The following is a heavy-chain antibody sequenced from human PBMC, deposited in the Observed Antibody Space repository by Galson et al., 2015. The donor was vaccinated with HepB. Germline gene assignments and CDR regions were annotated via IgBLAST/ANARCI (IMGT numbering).Heavy chain of an antibody. J-gene: IGHJ4*02. CDR1: GSTFSNAW. CDR2: IKSKTDGGTT. CDR3: MYYYDSSGYYSRVQNFDY. Sequence: SLRLSCAASGSTFSNAWMSWVRQAPGKGLEWVGRIKSKTDGGTTDYAAPVKGRFTISRDDSKNTLYLQMNSLKTEDTAVYYCMYYYDSSGYYSRVQNFDYWGQGTLVTVSS. D-gene: IGHD3-22*01. V-gene: IGHV3-15*01.